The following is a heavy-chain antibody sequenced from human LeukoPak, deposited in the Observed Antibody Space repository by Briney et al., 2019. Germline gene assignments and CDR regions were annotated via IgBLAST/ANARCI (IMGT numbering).Heavy chain of an antibody. CDR1: GFTFRSYW. Sequence: GGSLRLSCAASGFTFRSYWMTWVRQSPGKGLEWVANIKQDGSETYHVDSVKGRFTISRDNAKNSLYLQMDSLRAEDTAAYYCARDGLGMSPFDPWGPGTLVTVSS. J-gene: IGHJ5*02. CDR3: ARDGLGMSPFDP. D-gene: IGHD6-13*01. CDR2: IKQDGSET. V-gene: IGHV3-7*01.